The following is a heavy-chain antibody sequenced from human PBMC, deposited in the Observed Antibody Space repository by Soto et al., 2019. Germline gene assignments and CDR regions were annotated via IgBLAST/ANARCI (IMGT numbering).Heavy chain of an antibody. J-gene: IGHJ5*02. Sequence: QVQLVQSGAEVKKPGASVKVSCKASGYTFTSYGISWVRQAPGQGLEWMGWISAYNGNTNYAQKLQGRVTMTTDTSTSTAYMELRSLRSDDMAVYYCARAAQMATTHPWFDPWGQGTLVTVSS. CDR1: GYTFTSYG. CDR3: ARAAQMATTHPWFDP. V-gene: IGHV1-18*03. CDR2: ISAYNGNT. D-gene: IGHD5-12*01.